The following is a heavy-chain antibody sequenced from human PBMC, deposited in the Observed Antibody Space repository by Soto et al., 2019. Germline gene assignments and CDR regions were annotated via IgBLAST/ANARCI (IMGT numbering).Heavy chain of an antibody. J-gene: IGHJ4*02. CDR1: GFTFSSYA. D-gene: IGHD1-26*01. V-gene: IGHV3-30-3*01. CDR2: ISYDGSNK. Sequence: QVQLVESGGGVVQPGRSLRLSCAASGFTFSSYAMHWVRQAPGKGLEWVAVISYDGSNKYYADSVKGRFTISRDNSKNTRYLQMNSLRAEDTAVYYCARDWSVGATSYWGQGTLVTVSS. CDR3: ARDWSVGATSY.